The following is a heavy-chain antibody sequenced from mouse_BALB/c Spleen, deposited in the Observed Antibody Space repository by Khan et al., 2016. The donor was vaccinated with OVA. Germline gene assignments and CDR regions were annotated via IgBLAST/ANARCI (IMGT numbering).Heavy chain of an antibody. CDR3: ARDGSRYNYAMDY. CDR1: GYSITSDYA. D-gene: IGHD2-3*01. J-gene: IGHJ4*01. Sequence: EVKLQESGPGLVKPSQSLSLTCTVTGYSITSDYAWNWIRQFPGNKLEWMGYISSSGSTNYNPALKSRISITRDTSKNQFFLQLHSVTTEDTATYYCARDGSRYNYAMDYWGQGTSVTVSS. V-gene: IGHV3-2*02. CDR2: ISSSGST.